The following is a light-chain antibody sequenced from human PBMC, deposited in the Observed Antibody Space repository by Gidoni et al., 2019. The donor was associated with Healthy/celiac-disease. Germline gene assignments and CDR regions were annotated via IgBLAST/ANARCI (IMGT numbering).Light chain of an antibody. CDR2: AAS. CDR3: QQSYSTPFT. J-gene: IGKJ3*01. V-gene: IGKV1-39*01. Sequence: DIQMTQSPSSLSASVGDSVTITCRASQSISSYLNWYQQKPGKAPNLLIYAASSLQSGVPSRFSGCGSGTDFTLTISSLQPEDFATYYCQQSYSTPFTFGPGTKVDIK. CDR1: QSISSY.